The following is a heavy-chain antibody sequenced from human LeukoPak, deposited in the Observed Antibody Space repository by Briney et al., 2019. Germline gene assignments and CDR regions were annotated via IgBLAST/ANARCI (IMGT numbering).Heavy chain of an antibody. J-gene: IGHJ4*02. CDR1: GFTFSSYW. CDR3: ARDRPAMVPFDY. V-gene: IGHV3-74*01. CDR2: INSDGSST. D-gene: IGHD5-18*01. Sequence: GGSLRLSCTASGFTFSSYWMHWVRQAPGKGLVWVSRINSDGSSTSYADSVKGRFTISRDNAKNTLYLQMNSLRAEDTAVYYCARDRPAMVPFDYWGQGTLVTVSS.